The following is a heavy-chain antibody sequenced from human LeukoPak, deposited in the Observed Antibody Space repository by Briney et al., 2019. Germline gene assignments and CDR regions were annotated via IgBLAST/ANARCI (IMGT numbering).Heavy chain of an antibody. D-gene: IGHD3-3*01. Sequence: ASVKVSCKASGYTFSDYYIHWVRQAPGQGLEWVGWINPNNDGTSYEQRFQGRVTMTRDTSISTAYMGLGRLRYDDTAVYYCARGRSAYIDYHYYYFMDVWGTGTTVTVSS. CDR1: GYTFSDYY. J-gene: IGHJ6*03. CDR2: INPNNDGT. V-gene: IGHV1-2*02. CDR3: ARGRSAYIDYHYYYFMDV.